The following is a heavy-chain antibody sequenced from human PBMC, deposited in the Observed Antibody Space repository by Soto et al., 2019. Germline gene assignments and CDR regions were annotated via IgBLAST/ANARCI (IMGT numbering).Heavy chain of an antibody. J-gene: IGHJ6*02. CDR2: ISAYNGNT. CDR3: ARRFAEREGLRYFDWLPGYSYYYYGMDV. CDR1: GYTFTSYG. Sequence: QVQLVQSGAEVKKPGSSVKVSCKASGYTFTSYGISWVRQAPGQGLEWMGWISAYNGNTNYAQKLQGRVTMTTDTSTSTAYMELRSLRSDDTAVYYCARRFAEREGLRYFDWLPGYSYYYYGMDVWGQGTTVTVSS. V-gene: IGHV1-18*01. D-gene: IGHD3-9*01.